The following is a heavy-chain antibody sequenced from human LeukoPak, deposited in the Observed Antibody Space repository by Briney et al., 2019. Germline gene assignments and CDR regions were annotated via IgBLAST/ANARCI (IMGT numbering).Heavy chain of an antibody. CDR1: GFTFSSYW. Sequence: GGSLRLSCAASGFTFSSYWMSWVRQAPGKGLEWVANIKQDGSEKYYMDSVKGRFTISRDNAKNSLYLQMNSQRAEDTAVYYCGTTVTTGRRYWGQGTLVTVSS. D-gene: IGHD4-17*01. CDR3: GTTVTTGRRY. J-gene: IGHJ4*02. V-gene: IGHV3-7*01. CDR2: IKQDGSEK.